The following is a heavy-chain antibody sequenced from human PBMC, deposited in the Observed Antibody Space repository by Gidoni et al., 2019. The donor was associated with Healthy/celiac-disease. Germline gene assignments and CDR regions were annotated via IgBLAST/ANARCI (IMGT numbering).Heavy chain of an antibody. V-gene: IGHV1-69*01. D-gene: IGHD3-10*01. CDR2: IIPIVGTA. CDR1: GGTFSSYA. Sequence: QVQLVQSGAAVKKPGSSVKVSCKASGGTFSSYAISWVRQAPGQGLEWMGGIIPIVGTANYAQKVQGRGTITADESTSTAYMGLSSLRSEDTAVYYCARLSYMGGYYFDYWGQGTLVTVSS. J-gene: IGHJ4*02. CDR3: ARLSYMGGYYFDY.